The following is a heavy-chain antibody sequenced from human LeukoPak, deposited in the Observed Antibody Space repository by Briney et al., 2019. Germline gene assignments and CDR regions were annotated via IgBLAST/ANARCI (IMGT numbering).Heavy chain of an antibody. CDR3: AKGNILTGYPDAFDI. Sequence: PGGSLRLSCAASGFTFSSYGMHWVRQAPGKGLEWVAFIRYDGSNKYYADSVKGRFTISRDNSKNTLYLQMNSLRAEDTAVYYCAKGNILTGYPDAFDIWGQGTMVTVSS. CDR2: IRYDGSNK. CDR1: GFTFSSYG. J-gene: IGHJ3*02. V-gene: IGHV3-30*02. D-gene: IGHD3-9*01.